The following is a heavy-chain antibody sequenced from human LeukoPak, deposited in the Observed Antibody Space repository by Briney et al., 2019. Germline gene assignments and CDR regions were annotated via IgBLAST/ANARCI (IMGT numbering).Heavy chain of an antibody. J-gene: IGHJ6*03. V-gene: IGHV3-15*01. CDR2: IKSKTDGGTT. Sequence: PGGSLRLSCAASGFTFSNAWMSWVRQAPGKGLEWVGRIKSKTDGGTTDYAAPVKGRFTISRDDSKNTLYLQMNSLKTEDTAVYYCTTTPGKNVLLWFGELLAGSPQYYYYMDVWGKGTTVTISS. CDR1: GFTFSNAW. D-gene: IGHD3-10*01. CDR3: TTTPGKNVLLWFGELLAGSPQYYYYMDV.